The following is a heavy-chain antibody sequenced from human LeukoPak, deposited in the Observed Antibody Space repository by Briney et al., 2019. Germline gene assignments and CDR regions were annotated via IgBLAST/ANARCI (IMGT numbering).Heavy chain of an antibody. V-gene: IGHV1-46*01. CDR2: INPSGGST. D-gene: IGHD3-9*01. CDR3: ARGYEEDFGWFPSPFDY. Sequence: GASVKVSCKASGYTFTSYYMHWVRQAPGQGLEWMGIINPSGGSTSYAQKFQGRVTMTRDTSTSTVYMELSSLRSEDTAVYYCARGYEEDFGWFPSPFDYWGQGTLVTVSS. CDR1: GYTFTSYY. J-gene: IGHJ4*02.